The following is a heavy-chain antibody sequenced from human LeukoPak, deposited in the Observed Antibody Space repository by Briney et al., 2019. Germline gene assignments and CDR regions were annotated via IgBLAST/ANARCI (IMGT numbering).Heavy chain of an antibody. CDR1: GYTLTELS. CDR3: ASASTGYYFDY. D-gene: IGHD3-9*01. J-gene: IGHJ4*02. V-gene: IGHV1-69*13. Sequence: GASVKVSCKVSGYTLTELSMHWVRQAPGKGLEWMGGVIPIFGTANYAQKFQGRVTITADESTSTAYMELSSLRSEDTAVYYCASASTGYYFDYWGQGTLVTVSS. CDR2: VIPIFGTA.